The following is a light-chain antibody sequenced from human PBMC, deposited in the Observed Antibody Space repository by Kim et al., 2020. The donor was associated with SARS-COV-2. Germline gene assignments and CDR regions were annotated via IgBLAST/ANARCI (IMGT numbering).Light chain of an antibody. V-gene: IGLV2-14*03. CDR1: SGDVGGYNY. CDR2: DVS. Sequence: GQSITTSATGTSGDVGGYNYVSWYQQHPGKAPKLMIYDVSNRPSGVSNRFSGSKSGNTASLTISGLQAEDEADYYCSSYTSSSTVVFGGGTQLTVL. J-gene: IGLJ2*01. CDR3: SSYTSSSTVV.